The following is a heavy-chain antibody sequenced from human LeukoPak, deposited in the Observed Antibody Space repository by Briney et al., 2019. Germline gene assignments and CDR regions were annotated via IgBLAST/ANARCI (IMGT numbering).Heavy chain of an antibody. Sequence: SETLSLTCTVSGGSISSYYWSWIRQPPGKGLEWIGYIYYSGSTNYNPSLKSRVTISVDTSKNQFSLKLSSVTAADTAVYYCARDGYGSGSYYNVYYYYYMDVWGKGTTVTISS. CDR3: ARDGYGSGSYYNVYYYYYMDV. J-gene: IGHJ6*03. CDR1: GGSISSYY. V-gene: IGHV4-59*12. CDR2: IYYSGST. D-gene: IGHD3-10*01.